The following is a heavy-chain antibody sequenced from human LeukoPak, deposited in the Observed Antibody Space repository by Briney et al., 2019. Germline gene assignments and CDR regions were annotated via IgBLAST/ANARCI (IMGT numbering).Heavy chain of an antibody. CDR1: GFTFSSYA. CDR3: ARDRAWNYFDY. J-gene: IGHJ4*02. Sequence: GGSLRLSCVVSGFTFSSYAMSWVRQAPGKGLEWVSVISGSGGSTYYADSVKGRFTISRDNSKNTLYLQMNSLRAEDTAVCYCARDRAWNYFDYWGQGTLVTVSS. CDR2: ISGSGGST. D-gene: IGHD3-3*01. V-gene: IGHV3-23*01.